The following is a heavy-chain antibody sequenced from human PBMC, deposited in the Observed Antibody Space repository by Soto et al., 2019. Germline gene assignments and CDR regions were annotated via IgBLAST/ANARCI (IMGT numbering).Heavy chain of an antibody. CDR3: ARDLGYCSSTSCYTGSWFDP. J-gene: IGHJ5*02. D-gene: IGHD2-2*02. Sequence: SETLSLTCTVSGGSISSGGYYWSWIRQHPGKSLEWIGYIYYSGSTYYNPSLKSRVTISVDTSKNQFSLKLSSVTAADTAVYYCARDLGYCSSTSCYTGSWFDPWGQGTLVTVSS. V-gene: IGHV4-31*03. CDR1: GGSISSGGYY. CDR2: IYYSGST.